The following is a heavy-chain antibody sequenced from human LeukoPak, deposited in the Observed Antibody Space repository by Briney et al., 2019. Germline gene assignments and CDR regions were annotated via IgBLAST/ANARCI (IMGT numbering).Heavy chain of an antibody. D-gene: IGHD6-6*01. V-gene: IGHV7-4-1*02. CDR3: ARAGAARLSHDY. Sequence: GASVKVSCKASGYSFSGYGMLWVRQAPGQGLEYMGWINTNTGSPTYAQGFTGRFVFSLDTSVNTAYLQISSLMAEDSAVYYCARAGAARLSHDYWGQGTLVTVSS. CDR2: INTNTGSP. J-gene: IGHJ4*02. CDR1: GYSFSGYG.